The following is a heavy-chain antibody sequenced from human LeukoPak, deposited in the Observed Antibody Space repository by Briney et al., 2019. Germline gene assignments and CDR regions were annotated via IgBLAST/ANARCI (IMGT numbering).Heavy chain of an antibody. CDR1: GGSISSYY. Sequence: SDTLSLTCTVSGGSISSYYWSWIRQPAGQGLEWIGCIYISGSTNYNPSLKSRVTMSVDTSKNHFSLKLSSVTASDTAVDYYARKKPPCSTTSYYTYSYYYYMDVWGKGTTVTVSS. V-gene: IGHV4-4*07. CDR2: IYISGST. CDR3: ARKKPPCSTTSYYTYSYYYYMDV. D-gene: IGHD2-2*02. J-gene: IGHJ6*03.